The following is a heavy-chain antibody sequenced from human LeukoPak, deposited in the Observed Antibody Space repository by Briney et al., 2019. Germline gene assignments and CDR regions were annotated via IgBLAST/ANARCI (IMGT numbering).Heavy chain of an antibody. Sequence: SETLSLTCAVYGGSFSGYYWSWIRQPPGKGLEWIGEINHSGGTNYNPSLKSRVTISVYTSKSQFSLKLSSVTAADTAVYYCGSRGYCSSTSCYKHYYYYYMDVWGKGTTVTVSS. CDR2: INHSGGT. V-gene: IGHV4-34*01. CDR1: GGSFSGYY. J-gene: IGHJ6*03. CDR3: GSRGYCSSTSCYKHYYYYYMDV. D-gene: IGHD2-2*02.